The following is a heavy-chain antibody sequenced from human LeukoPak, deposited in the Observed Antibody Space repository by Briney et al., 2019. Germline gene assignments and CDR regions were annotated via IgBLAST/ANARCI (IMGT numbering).Heavy chain of an antibody. J-gene: IGHJ4*02. V-gene: IGHV4-39*01. CDR1: GDSISSSSYY. Sequence: SETLSLTCTVSGDSISSSSYYWGWIRQPPGKGLEWIGSIHYTGSTYYNPSLRSRVAISVDTSKNQFSLKLSSVTAADTAVYYCAGTRDIVVVPAAMPIFDYWGQGTLVTVSS. CDR2: IHYTGST. CDR3: AGTRDIVVVPAAMPIFDY. D-gene: IGHD2-2*01.